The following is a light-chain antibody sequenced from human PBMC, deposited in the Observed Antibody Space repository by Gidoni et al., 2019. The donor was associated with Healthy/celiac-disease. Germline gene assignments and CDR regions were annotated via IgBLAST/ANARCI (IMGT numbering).Light chain of an antibody. CDR2: DAS. Sequence: DIQMTQSPSYLSASVGDRVTITCQASQDISNYLNWYQQKPGKDPKLLIYDASTLETGVPSSFSGSGSGTDFTFTISSLQPEDIATYYCQQYDNLPLTFGGGTKVEIK. V-gene: IGKV1-33*01. J-gene: IGKJ4*01. CDR3: QQYDNLPLT. CDR1: QDISNY.